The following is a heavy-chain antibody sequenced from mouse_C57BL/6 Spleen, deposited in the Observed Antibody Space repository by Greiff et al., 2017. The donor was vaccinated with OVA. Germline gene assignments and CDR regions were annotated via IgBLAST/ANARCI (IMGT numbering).Heavy chain of an antibody. J-gene: IGHJ4*01. V-gene: IGHV2-2*01. CDR2: IWSGGST. CDR1: GFSLTSYG. CDR3: ARNGREGYYAMDY. Sequence: VQVVESGPGLVQPSQSLSITCTVSGFSLTSYGVHWVRQSPGKGLEWLGVIWSGGSTDYNAAFISRLSISKDNSKSQVFFKMNSLQADDTAIYYCARNGREGYYAMDYWGQGTSVTVSS.